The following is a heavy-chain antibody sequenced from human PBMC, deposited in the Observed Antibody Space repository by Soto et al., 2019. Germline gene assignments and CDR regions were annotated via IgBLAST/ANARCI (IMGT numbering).Heavy chain of an antibody. J-gene: IGHJ6*02. CDR3: ARPVHGDTGHYFGGLDI. D-gene: IGHD3-22*01. CDR2: IYQSGST. CDR1: GGSISDSLW. V-gene: IGHV4-4*02. Sequence: PSETLSLTCAVSGGSISDSLWWNWVRQPPGKGLEWIGEIYQSGSTHYSPSLKSRVTISIDKSNNLLSLRLTSVTAADTAVYYCARPVHGDTGHYFGGLDIWGPGTTVTVSS.